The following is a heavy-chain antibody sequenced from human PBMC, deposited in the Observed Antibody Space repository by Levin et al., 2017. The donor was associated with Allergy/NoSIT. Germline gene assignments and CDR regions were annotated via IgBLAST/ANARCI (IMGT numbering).Heavy chain of an antibody. Sequence: PSETLSLTCTVSGGSISSYYWSWIRQPPGKGLEWIGYIYYSGSTNYNPSLKSRVTISVDTSKNQFSLKLNSVTAADTAVYYCAGRTLAVAAMGRWFDPWGQGTLVTVSS. CDR2: IYYSGST. CDR1: GGSISSYY. J-gene: IGHJ5*02. V-gene: IGHV4-59*01. CDR3: AGRTLAVAAMGRWFDP. D-gene: IGHD6-19*01.